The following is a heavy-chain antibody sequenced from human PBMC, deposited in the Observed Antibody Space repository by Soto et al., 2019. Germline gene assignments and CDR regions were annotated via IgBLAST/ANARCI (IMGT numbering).Heavy chain of an antibody. CDR3: ARGRTYYYDSSGYYLRAYFDY. J-gene: IGHJ4*02. CDR2: IYYSGST. CDR1: GGSISSYY. Sequence: PPETPSLTCTVSGGSISSYYWSWIRQPPGKGLEWIGYIYYSGSTNYNPSLKSRVTISVDTSKNQFSLKLSSVTAADTAVYYCARGRTYYYDSSGYYLRAYFDYWGQGTLVTVSS. D-gene: IGHD3-22*01. V-gene: IGHV4-59*12.